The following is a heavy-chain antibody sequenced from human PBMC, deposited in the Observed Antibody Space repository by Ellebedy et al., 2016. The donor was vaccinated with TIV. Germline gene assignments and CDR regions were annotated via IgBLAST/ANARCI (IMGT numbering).Heavy chain of an antibody. CDR3: ARDGPINIAVAGTEFDY. D-gene: IGHD6-19*01. CDR1: GGTFSSYA. Sequence: ASVKVSXXASGGTFSSYAISWVRQAPGQGLEWMGWINPNSGGTNYAQKFQGRVTMTRDTSISTAYMELSRLRSDDTAVYYCARDGPINIAVAGTEFDYWGQGTLVTVSS. V-gene: IGHV1-2*02. CDR2: INPNSGGT. J-gene: IGHJ4*02.